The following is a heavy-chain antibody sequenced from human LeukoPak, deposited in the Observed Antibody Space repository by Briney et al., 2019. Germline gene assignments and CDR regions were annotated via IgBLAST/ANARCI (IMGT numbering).Heavy chain of an antibody. J-gene: IGHJ3*02. D-gene: IGHD4-11*01. CDR2: IYPGESDP. Sequence: GESLKISCKASGYSFSSYWIGWVRPMPGKGLECMGIIYPGESDPRYSPAFQGQVTIPVDKSISTAYLQWSSLKASDTAMYYCATRQDPTTDAFDIWGQGTMVSVSS. CDR1: GYSFSSYW. V-gene: IGHV5-51*01. CDR3: ATRQDPTTDAFDI.